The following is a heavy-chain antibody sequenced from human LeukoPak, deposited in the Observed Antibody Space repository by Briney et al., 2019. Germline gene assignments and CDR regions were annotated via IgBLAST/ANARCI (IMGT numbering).Heavy chain of an antibody. CDR1: GFTFSNSA. V-gene: IGHV3-21*01. D-gene: IGHD6-6*01. CDR3: ARDRDSSSSPVDY. CDR2: VSTDSSRI. Sequence: GGSLRLSCAASGFTFSNSAMNWVRQAPGKGLEWVSLVSTDSSRIYYADSVKGRFTISRDNAKNSLYLQMNSLRAEDTAVYYCARDRDSSSSPVDYWGQGTLVTVSS. J-gene: IGHJ4*02.